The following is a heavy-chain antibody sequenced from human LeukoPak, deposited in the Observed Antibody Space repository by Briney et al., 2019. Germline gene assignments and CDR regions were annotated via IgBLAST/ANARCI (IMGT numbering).Heavy chain of an antibody. D-gene: IGHD6-13*01. J-gene: IGHJ4*02. CDR2: IWFDGGKI. V-gene: IGHV3-33*06. CDR1: GFPFSSYV. CDR3: AKDRIVSSIWPVCFDY. Sequence: PGGSLRLSCAASGFPFSSYVMHWLRQTPGKGLEWVAVIWFDGGKIYYADSVKGRFTISRDNSKNTLYLQMNSLRAEDTAVYYCAKDRIVSSIWPVCFDYWGQGTLVTVSS.